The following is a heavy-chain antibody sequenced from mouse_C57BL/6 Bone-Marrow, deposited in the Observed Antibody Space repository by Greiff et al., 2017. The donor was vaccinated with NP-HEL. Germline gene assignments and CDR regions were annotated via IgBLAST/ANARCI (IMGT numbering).Heavy chain of an antibody. V-gene: IGHV1-85*01. D-gene: IGHD2-3*01. Sequence: VQLQQSGPELVKPGASVKLSCKASGYTFTSYDINWVKQRPGQGLEWIGWIYPRDGSTKYNEKFKGKATLTVDTSSSTAYMELHSLTSEVSAVYFCAREGYSYAMDYWGQGTSVTVSS. CDR3: AREGYSYAMDY. J-gene: IGHJ4*01. CDR2: IYPRDGST. CDR1: GYTFTSYD.